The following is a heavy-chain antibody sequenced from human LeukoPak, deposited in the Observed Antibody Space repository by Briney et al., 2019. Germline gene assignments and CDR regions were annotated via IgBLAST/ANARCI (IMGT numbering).Heavy chain of an antibody. D-gene: IGHD6-13*01. CDR3: ARGGPEQQRGWYYFDY. V-gene: IGHV3-30*19. J-gene: IGHJ4*02. CDR1: GFSFSSYG. CDR2: ISYDGSNK. Sequence: GGSLRLSCAASGFSFSSYGMHWVRQAPGKGLEWVAVISYDGSNKYYADSVKGRFTISRDNSKNTLYLQMNSLRAEDTAVYYCARGGPEQQRGWYYFDYWGQGTLVTVSS.